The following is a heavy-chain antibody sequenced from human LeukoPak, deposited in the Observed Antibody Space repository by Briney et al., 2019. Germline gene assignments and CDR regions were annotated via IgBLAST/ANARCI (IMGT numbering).Heavy chain of an antibody. CDR1: GFTFDDYA. Sequence: PGGSLRLSCAASGFTFDDYAMHWVRQAPGKGLEWVSGISWNTDTIDYADSVKGRFTISRDYAKKSLYLQMNSLRPDDMALYFCVKAANLGSYYSGIGNWGQGTLVTVSS. V-gene: IGHV3-9*03. CDR3: VKAANLGSYYSGIGN. D-gene: IGHD3-10*01. J-gene: IGHJ4*02. CDR2: ISWNTDTI.